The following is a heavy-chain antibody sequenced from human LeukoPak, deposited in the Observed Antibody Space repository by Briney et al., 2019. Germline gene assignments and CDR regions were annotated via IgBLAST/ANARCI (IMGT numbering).Heavy chain of an antibody. Sequence: GRSLRLSCAASGFTFDDYAMHWVRQAPGKGLEWVSGISWNSGSIGYADSVKGRFTISRDNAKNSLYLQMNSLRAEDTALYYCAKIQVGEGLATVTLDYWGQGTLVTVTS. V-gene: IGHV3-9*01. CDR2: ISWNSGSI. J-gene: IGHJ4*02. CDR3: AKIQVGEGLATVTLDY. D-gene: IGHD4-11*01. CDR1: GFTFDDYA.